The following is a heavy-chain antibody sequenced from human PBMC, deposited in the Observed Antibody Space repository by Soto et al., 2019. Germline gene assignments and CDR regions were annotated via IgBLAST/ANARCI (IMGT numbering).Heavy chain of an antibody. V-gene: IGHV3-21*01. J-gene: IGHJ5*02. CDR3: ARDGLVVVPAARPLWGWFDP. CDR2: ISSSSYI. CDR1: GFTFSSYS. D-gene: IGHD2-2*01. Sequence: EVQLVESGGGLVKPGGSLRLSCAASGFTFSSYSMNWVRQAPGKGLEWVSSISSSSYIYYADSVKGRFTISRDNAKNSLYLQMNSLRAEDTAVYYCARDGLVVVPAARPLWGWFDPWGQGTLVTVSS.